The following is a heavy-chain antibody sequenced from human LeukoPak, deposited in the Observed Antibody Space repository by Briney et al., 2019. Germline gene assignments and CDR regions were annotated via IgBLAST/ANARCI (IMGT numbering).Heavy chain of an antibody. CDR1: GGSISSSTDY. D-gene: IGHD6-19*01. J-gene: IGHJ4*02. Sequence: SETLSLTRTVSGGSISSSTDYWAWLRQPPGKGLEWIGNIYISGNTYYNPSLQSRVTMSVDTSKNQFSLKLSSVTAAGTAMYYCAGPTLHSSGWLMTIDYWGQGTLVTVSS. V-gene: IGHV4-39*07. CDR2: IYISGNT. CDR3: AGPTLHSSGWLMTIDY.